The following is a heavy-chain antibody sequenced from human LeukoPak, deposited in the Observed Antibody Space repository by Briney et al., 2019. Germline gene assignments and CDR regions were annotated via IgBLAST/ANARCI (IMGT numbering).Heavy chain of an antibody. CDR3: AKGRIEGDDY. CDR1: GFTFSSYE. V-gene: IGHV3-30*02. CDR2: IRNDGDGNNK. J-gene: IGHJ4*02. D-gene: IGHD3-10*01. Sequence: GGSLRLSCAASGFTFSSYEMNWVRQAPGKGLEWVAFIRNDGDGNNKYYADSVKGRFTISRDNAKNTLYLQMNSLRAQDTAIYYCAKGRIEGDDYWGQGTLVTVSS.